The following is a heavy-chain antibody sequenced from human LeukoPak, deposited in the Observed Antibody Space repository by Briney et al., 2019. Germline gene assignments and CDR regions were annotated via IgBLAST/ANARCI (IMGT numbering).Heavy chain of an antibody. Sequence: SETLSLTCTVSGGSISSYYWSWIRQPPGKGLEWIGYIYYSGSTNYNPSPKSRVTISVDTSKNQFSLKLSSVTAADTAVYYCARHVYRPGFLETRYYFDYWGQGTLVTVSS. J-gene: IGHJ4*02. D-gene: IGHD3-3*01. CDR2: IYYSGST. V-gene: IGHV4-59*08. CDR3: ARHVYRPGFLETRYYFDY. CDR1: GGSISSYY.